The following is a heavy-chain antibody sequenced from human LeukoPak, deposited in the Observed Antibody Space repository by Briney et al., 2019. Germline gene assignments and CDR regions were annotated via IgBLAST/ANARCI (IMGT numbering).Heavy chain of an antibody. Sequence: SETLSLTCTVSGVSINNYFWSWIRQPPGKGLEWIGYIYYTGRTDYNPSLRSRVTLSLDTSKNQFSLKLSSVTAADTALYYCAGRYYDYIAGMYHFDSWGQGTLVTVSS. CDR2: IYYTGRT. D-gene: IGHD3-16*01. CDR1: GVSINNYF. V-gene: IGHV4-59*01. CDR3: AGRYYDYIAGMYHFDS. J-gene: IGHJ4*02.